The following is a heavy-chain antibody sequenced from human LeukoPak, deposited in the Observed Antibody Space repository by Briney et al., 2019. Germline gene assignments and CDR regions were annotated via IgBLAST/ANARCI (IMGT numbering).Heavy chain of an antibody. J-gene: IGHJ4*02. CDR3: ASAHPSVYSGYEKPLDY. V-gene: IGHV4-34*01. D-gene: IGHD5-12*01. CDR1: GGSFSGYY. CDR2: INHSGST. Sequence: SETLSLTCAVYGGSFSGYYWSWIRQPPGKGLEWIGEINHSGSTNYNPSLKSRVTISVDTSKNQFSLKLSSVTAADTAVYYCASAHPSVYSGYEKPLDYWGQGTLVTVSS.